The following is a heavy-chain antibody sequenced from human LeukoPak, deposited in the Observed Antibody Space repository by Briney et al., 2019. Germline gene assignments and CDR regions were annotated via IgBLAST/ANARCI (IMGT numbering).Heavy chain of an antibody. CDR2: ISYDGSNK. Sequence: GESLRLSCAASAFTFSSYAMHWVRQAPGKGLEWVAVISYDGSNKYYADSVKGRFTISRDNSKNTLYLQMNSLRPEDTALYHCASDSLNALDYWGQGTLVTVSS. J-gene: IGHJ4*02. D-gene: IGHD2-8*01. CDR3: ASDSLNALDY. CDR1: AFTFSSYA. V-gene: IGHV3-30-3*01.